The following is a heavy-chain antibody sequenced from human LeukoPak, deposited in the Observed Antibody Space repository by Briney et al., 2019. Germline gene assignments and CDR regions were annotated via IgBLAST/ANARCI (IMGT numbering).Heavy chain of an antibody. CDR3: ARLHCSSTSCSDP. V-gene: IGHV3-21*06. CDR1: GFTFSSYI. CDR2: ISSFSNYI. D-gene: IGHD2-2*01. Sequence: PGGFLRLSCVASGFTFSSYIMNWVRQAPGKGLEWVSSISSFSNYIYYADSVKGRFTISRDNAKNSLYLQMNSLRAEDAAVYYCARLHCSSTSCSDPWGQGTLVTVSS. J-gene: IGHJ5*02.